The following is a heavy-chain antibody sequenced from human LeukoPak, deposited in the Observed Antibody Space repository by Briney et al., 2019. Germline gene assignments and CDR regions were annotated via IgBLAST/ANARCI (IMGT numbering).Heavy chain of an antibody. V-gene: IGHV3-30*18. CDR1: GFTFSSYG. J-gene: IGHJ4*02. Sequence: SGGSLRLSCAASGFTFSSYGMHWVRQAPGKGLEWVAVISYDGSNKYYADSVKGRFTISRDNSKNTLYLQMNSLRAEDTAVYYCAKEGRDGYNRYYFDYWGQGTLVTVSS. D-gene: IGHD5-24*01. CDR2: ISYDGSNK. CDR3: AKEGRDGYNRYYFDY.